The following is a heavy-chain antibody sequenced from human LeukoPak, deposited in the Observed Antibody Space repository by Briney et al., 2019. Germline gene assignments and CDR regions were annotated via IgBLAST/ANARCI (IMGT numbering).Heavy chain of an antibody. V-gene: IGHV1-18*01. CDR2: ISAYNGNT. CDR1: XXTXXSYG. J-gene: IGHJ4*02. Sequence: ASVXVSCKXSXXTXXSYGISGVRQAPGQGGEGMGWISAYNGNTNYAQKLQGRVTMTTDTSTSTAYMELRSLRSDDTAVYYCARGYYDSSGLNDYWGQGTLVTVSS. D-gene: IGHD3-22*01. CDR3: ARGYYDSSGLNDY.